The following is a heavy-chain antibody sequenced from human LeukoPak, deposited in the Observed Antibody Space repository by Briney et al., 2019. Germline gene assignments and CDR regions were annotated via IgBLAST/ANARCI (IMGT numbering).Heavy chain of an antibody. D-gene: IGHD1-1*01. CDR1: GGSISSYY. Sequence: SETLSLTCTVSGGSISSYYWSWIRQPPGKGLEWIGYIYYSGSTNYNPSLKSRVTISVDTSKNQFSLKLSSVTAADTAVYYCARAGTGGDYVYYYMDVWGKGTTVTVSS. CDR3: ARAGTGGDYVYYYMDV. CDR2: IYYSGST. V-gene: IGHV4-59*12. J-gene: IGHJ6*03.